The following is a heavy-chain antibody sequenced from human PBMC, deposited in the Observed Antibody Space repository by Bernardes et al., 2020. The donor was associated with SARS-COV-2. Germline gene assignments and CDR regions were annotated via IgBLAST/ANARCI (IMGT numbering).Heavy chain of an antibody. D-gene: IGHD6-13*01. J-gene: IGHJ6*02. CDR3: ARVLAAHYGMDV. Sequence: GGSLRLSCAASGFTFSSYGMHWVRQAPGKGLVWVAVIWYDGSNKYYADSVKGRFTISRDNSKNTLYLQMNSLRAEDTAVYYCARVLAAHYGMDVWGQGTTVTVSS. CDR2: IWYDGSNK. CDR1: GFTFSSYG. V-gene: IGHV3-33*01.